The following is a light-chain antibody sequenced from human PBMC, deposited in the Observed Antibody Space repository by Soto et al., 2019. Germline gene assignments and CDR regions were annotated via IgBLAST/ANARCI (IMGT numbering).Light chain of an antibody. CDR1: QSLSSN. J-gene: IGKJ4*01. CDR2: GAS. CDR3: QQYGSSPLT. V-gene: IGKV3-15*01. Sequence: DTVMTQSPATLSVSPGERATVSCTASQSLSSNLAWYQQKPGQAPRLLIIGASERVTGIPARFSGSGSGTEFTLSISSLEPEDFAVYYCQQYGSSPLTFGGGTKVDIK.